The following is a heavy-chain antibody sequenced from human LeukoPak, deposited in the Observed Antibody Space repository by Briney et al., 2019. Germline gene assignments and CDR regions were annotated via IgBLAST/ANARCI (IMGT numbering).Heavy chain of an antibody. CDR1: GFTFSSYG. CDR3: ARDLGARGAFDI. V-gene: IGHV3-33*01. D-gene: IGHD1-26*01. Sequence: GGSLRLSCAASGFTFSSYGMHWVRQAPGKGLEWVAVIWYDGSNKYYADSVKGRFTISRDNSKNTLYLQMNSLRAEDTAVYYCARDLGARGAFDIWGQGTMVTVSS. CDR2: IWYDGSNK. J-gene: IGHJ3*02.